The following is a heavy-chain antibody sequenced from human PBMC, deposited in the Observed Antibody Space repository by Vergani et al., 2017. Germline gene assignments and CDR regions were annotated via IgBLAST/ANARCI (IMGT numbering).Heavy chain of an antibody. CDR1: GGSISSGGYY. J-gene: IGHJ4*02. Sequence: QVQLQESGPGLVKPSQTLSLTCTVSGGSISSGGYYWSWIRQHPGKGLEWFGYIYYSGSTYYNPSLKSRVTISVDTSKNQFSLKLSSVTAADTAVYYCARAVATTVTKYYFDYWGQGTLVTVSS. CDR3: ARAVATTVTKYYFDY. CDR2: IYYSGST. D-gene: IGHD4-17*01. V-gene: IGHV4-31*03.